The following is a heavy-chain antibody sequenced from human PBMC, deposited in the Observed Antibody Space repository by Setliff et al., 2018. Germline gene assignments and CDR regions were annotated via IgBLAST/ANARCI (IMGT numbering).Heavy chain of an antibody. CDR3: ARGRNIAARLLDS. Sequence: LSLTCAAYGGTFSDYYWTWIRQPPGKGLEWIGEINHRGSSNYNPSLKSRATISIDTSKDQFSLKLISMSAADTAVYFCARGRNIAARLLDSWGQGALVTVSS. D-gene: IGHD6-6*01. CDR2: INHRGSS. V-gene: IGHV4-34*01. CDR1: GGTFSDYY. J-gene: IGHJ4*02.